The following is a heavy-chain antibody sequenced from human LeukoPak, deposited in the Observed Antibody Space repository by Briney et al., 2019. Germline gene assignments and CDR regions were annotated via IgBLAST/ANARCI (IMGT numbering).Heavy chain of an antibody. D-gene: IGHD3-9*01. CDR3: ASRSSVRYFDWFFNWFDP. V-gene: IGHV4-39*01. J-gene: IGHJ5*02. Sequence: PSETLSLTCTVSGGPISSSSYYWGWIRQPPGKGLEWIGSIYYSGSTYYNPSLKSRVTISVDTSKNQFSLKLSSVTAADTAVYYCASRSSVRYFDWFFNWFDPWGQGTLVTVSS. CDR1: GGPISSSSYY. CDR2: IYYSGST.